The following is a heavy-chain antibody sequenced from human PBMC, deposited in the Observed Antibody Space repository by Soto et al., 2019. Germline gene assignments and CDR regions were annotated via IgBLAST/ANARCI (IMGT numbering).Heavy chain of an antibody. Sequence: GGSLRLSCAASGFTFSNPCMNWVRQATGKGLEWVGRIKSKTEGGTTDYAAPVKCKITISRDDSKNTLYLQMNSLKTEDTVVYYCTTDGVVLMVNVWDYWGQGTLVTVSS. CDR2: IKSKTEGGTT. D-gene: IGHD2-8*01. J-gene: IGHJ4*02. CDR3: TTDGVVLMVNVWDY. CDR1: GFTFSNPC. V-gene: IGHV3-15*07.